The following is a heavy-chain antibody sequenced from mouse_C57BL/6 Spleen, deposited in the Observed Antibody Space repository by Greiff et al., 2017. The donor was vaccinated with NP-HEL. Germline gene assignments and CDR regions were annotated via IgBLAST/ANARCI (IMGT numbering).Heavy chain of an antibody. CDR3: ARDYDYDEGYAMDY. CDR1: GFSLSTSGMG. J-gene: IGHJ4*01. Sequence: QVQLKESGPGILQSSQTLSLTCSFSGFSLSTSGMGVSWIRQPSGKGLEWLAHIYWDDDKRYNPSLKSRLTISKDTSRNQVFLKITSVDTADTATYYCARDYDYDEGYAMDYWGQGTSVTVSS. CDR2: IYWDDDK. V-gene: IGHV8-12*01. D-gene: IGHD2-4*01.